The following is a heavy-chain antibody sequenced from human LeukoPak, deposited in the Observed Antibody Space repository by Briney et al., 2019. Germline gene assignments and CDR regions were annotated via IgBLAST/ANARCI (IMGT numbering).Heavy chain of an antibody. D-gene: IGHD2-15*01. J-gene: IGHJ6*02. CDR1: GFTFSNYA. V-gene: IGHV3-23*01. Sequence: GGSLRLSCAVSGFTFSNYAMSWVRRAPGKGLEWVSGVSTSGVDTYYADSVKGRFTISRDNSKNTLYLQMNSLRAEDTAVYYCAKDQRYWAVWGQGTTVTVSS. CDR3: AKDQRYWAV. CDR2: VSTSGVDT.